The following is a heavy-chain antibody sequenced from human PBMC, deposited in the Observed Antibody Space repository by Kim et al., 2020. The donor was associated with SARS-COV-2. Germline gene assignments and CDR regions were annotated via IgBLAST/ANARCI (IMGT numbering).Heavy chain of an antibody. J-gene: IGHJ4*02. D-gene: IGHD5-12*01. CDR1: GYRFSNYW. CDR3: ARTYGGYDFDY. CDR2: IYPDNFEI. Sequence: GESLKLSCKGFGYRFSNYWIGWVRQMPGKGLEWMGAIYPDNFEIRYSPPFQGRVTVSVDKSTDTAYLRLNSLKASDTATYYCARTYGGYDFDYWGQGTLVTVAS. V-gene: IGHV5-51*01.